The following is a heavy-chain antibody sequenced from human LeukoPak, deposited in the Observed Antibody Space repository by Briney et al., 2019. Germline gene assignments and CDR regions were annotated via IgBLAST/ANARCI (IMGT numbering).Heavy chain of an antibody. J-gene: IGHJ4*02. D-gene: IGHD4-11*01. Sequence: PGGSVRLSCVASEFTFSSYWMHWVRQAPGEGLVWVSVINSDGSTTLYADSVKGRFTISRDNAKNTLYLQMNSLRAEDTAVYYCAGLRGKITTIGYWGQGTLVPVSS. CDR1: EFTFSSYW. CDR3: AGLRGKITTIGY. CDR2: INSDGSTT. V-gene: IGHV3-74*03.